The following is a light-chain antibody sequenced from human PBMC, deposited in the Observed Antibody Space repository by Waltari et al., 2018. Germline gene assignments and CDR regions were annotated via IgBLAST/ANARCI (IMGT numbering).Light chain of an antibody. CDR1: TLSKQY. CDR3: QLADRTVTYV. CDR2: KDT. Sequence: SHELTQPPSVSVSPGQTASITCSGNTLSKQYVYWYQQKPGQAPVLLIYKDTARPSGIPYRFSGSSSGATVTLTISGVQAEDEADYYCQLADRTVTYVFGPGTNLIVL. J-gene: IGLJ1*01. V-gene: IGLV3-25*03.